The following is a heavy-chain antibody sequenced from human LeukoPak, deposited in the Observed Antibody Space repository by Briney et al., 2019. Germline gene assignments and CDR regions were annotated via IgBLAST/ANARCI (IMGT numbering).Heavy chain of an antibody. D-gene: IGHD2-8*02. Sequence: GGSLRLSCVASGFTSSSSAMHWVRQGPGKGLEGVAYIAHHGNNKYYADSVKGRLTISRDNSKGSLYLQMNSLRADDTAVYYCAKDGSWSCTDWGQGTLVRVSS. CDR2: IAHHGNNK. CDR1: GFTSSSSA. CDR3: AKDGSWSCTD. V-gene: IGHV3-30*02. J-gene: IGHJ4*02.